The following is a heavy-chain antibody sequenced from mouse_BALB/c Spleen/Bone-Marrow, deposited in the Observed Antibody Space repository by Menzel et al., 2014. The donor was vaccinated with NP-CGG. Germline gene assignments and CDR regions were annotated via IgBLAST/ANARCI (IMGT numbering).Heavy chain of an antibody. J-gene: IGHJ1*01. CDR1: GYAFRSYW. D-gene: IGHD2-1*01. V-gene: IGHV1-80*01. Sequence: VQLQQSGAELVRPGSSVKISCKASGYAFRSYWMNWVKQRPGQGLEWIGQIYPGDGDTNYNGKFKGKATLTADKSSSTAYMQLSSLTSEDSAVYFCARRVYGNYCYFDVWGAGTPVTVSS. CDR3: ARRVYGNYCYFDV. CDR2: IYPGDGDT.